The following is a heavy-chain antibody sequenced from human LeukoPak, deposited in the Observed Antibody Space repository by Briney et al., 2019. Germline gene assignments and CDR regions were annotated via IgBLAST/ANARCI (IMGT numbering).Heavy chain of an antibody. D-gene: IGHD6-13*01. V-gene: IGHV3-23*01. CDR2: IIGCGSST. CDR3: AKDRAQQLVLDF. Sequence: GGSLTLSCAASGFTFSSYAMSWVRQAPGQGLEWVSAIIGCGSSTFYADSVKGRFTISTDTTKNTLCMQMKSLRAKDTAVYFRAKDRAQQLVLDFWGQGTLVTVSS. CDR1: GFTFSSYA. J-gene: IGHJ4*02.